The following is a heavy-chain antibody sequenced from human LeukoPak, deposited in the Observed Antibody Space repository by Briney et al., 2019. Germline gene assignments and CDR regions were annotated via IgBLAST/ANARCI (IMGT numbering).Heavy chain of an antibody. CDR2: ISWNSGSI. D-gene: IGHD5-18*01. J-gene: IGHJ4*02. V-gene: IGHV3-9*01. CDR1: GFTFDDYA. Sequence: GGSLRLSCAASGFTFDDYAMHWVRQAPGKGLEWVSGISWNSGSIGYADSVKGRFTISRDNAKNSLYLQMNSLRAEDTALYYCAKDIHGGYSYGSGVFDYWGQGALVTVSS. CDR3: AKDIHGGYSYGSGVFDY.